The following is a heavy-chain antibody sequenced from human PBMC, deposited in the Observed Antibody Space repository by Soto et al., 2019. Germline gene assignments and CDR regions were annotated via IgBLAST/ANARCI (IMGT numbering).Heavy chain of an antibody. J-gene: IGHJ5*02. D-gene: IGHD3-16*01. V-gene: IGHV3-13*01. CDR1: GFTFSSYD. CDR3: ARDRSRGWFYP. Sequence: EVQLVESGGGLVQPGGSLRLSCAASGFTFSSYDMHWVRQATGKGLEWVSAISTAGDTYYPGSVKGRFTISRENAKNSLYLQMNSLRAEDTAVYYCARDRSRGWFYPWGQGTLVTVSS. CDR2: ISTAGDT.